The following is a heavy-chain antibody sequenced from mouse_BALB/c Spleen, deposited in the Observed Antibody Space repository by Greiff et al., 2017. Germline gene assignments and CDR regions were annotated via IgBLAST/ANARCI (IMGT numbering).Heavy chain of an antibody. CDR2: ISSGGSYT. CDR1: GFTFSSYG. J-gene: IGHJ2*01. Sequence: DVKLVESGGDLVKPGGSLKLSCAASGFTFSSYGMSWVRQTPDKRLEWVATISSGGSYTYYPDSVKGRFTISRDNAKNTLYLQMSSLKSEDTAMYYCARQSYYGDGDYWGQGTTLTGSS. V-gene: IGHV5-6*02. CDR3: ARQSYYGDGDY. D-gene: IGHD2-13*01.